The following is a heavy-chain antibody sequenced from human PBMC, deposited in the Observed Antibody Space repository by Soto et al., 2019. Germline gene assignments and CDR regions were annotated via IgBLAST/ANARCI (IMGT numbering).Heavy chain of an antibody. CDR2: INSDGTRI. CDR3: ARETLTLFGGVRDNVYYGMDV. J-gene: IGHJ6*02. D-gene: IGHD3-3*01. CDR1: GFTFTNYR. Sequence: GGSLRLSCAASGFTFTNYRIHWVRQAPGKGLVWVARINSDGTRINYADSVKGRFTISRDNAKNSLYLQMNSLRAEDTAIYYCARETLTLFGGVRDNVYYGMDVWGPGTTVTVSS. V-gene: IGHV3-74*01.